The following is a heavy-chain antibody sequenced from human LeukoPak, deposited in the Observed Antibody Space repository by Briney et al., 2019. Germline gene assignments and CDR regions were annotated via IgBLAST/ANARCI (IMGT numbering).Heavy chain of an antibody. V-gene: IGHV4-61*01. D-gene: IGHD6-19*01. CDR2: IYYSGST. Sequence: SETLSLTCTVSGGSVSSGSYYWSWIRQPPGTGLEWGGYIYYSGSTNYNPSLKSRVTISVDTSKNQFSLKLSSVTAADTAVYYCAREVKGPSSGWYYFDYWGQGTLVTVSS. J-gene: IGHJ4*02. CDR1: GGSVSSGSYY. CDR3: AREVKGPSSGWYYFDY.